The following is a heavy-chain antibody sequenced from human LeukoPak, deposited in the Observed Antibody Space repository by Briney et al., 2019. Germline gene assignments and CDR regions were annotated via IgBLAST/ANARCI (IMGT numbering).Heavy chain of an antibody. CDR3: ATSTGDYYYYYMDV. V-gene: IGHV4-4*07. Sequence: SETLSLTCTVSGGSISSYYWSWLRQPAGKGLEWIGRIYTSGSTNYNPSLKSRVTMSVDTSKNQFSLKLSSVTAADTAVYYCATSTGDYYYYYMDVWGKGTTVTVSS. D-gene: IGHD2-2*01. CDR1: GGSISSYY. J-gene: IGHJ6*03. CDR2: IYTSGST.